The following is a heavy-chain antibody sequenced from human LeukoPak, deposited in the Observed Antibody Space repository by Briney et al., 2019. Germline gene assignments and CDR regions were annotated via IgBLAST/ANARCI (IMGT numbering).Heavy chain of an antibody. Sequence: SETLSLTCTVSGGSISSHYWSWIRQPPGKGLEWIGYIYYSGSTNYNPSLKSRVTISVDTSKNQFSLKLSSVTAADAAVYYCARGSSTSRRPIFYYYYYKDVWGKGTTVTVSS. J-gene: IGHJ6*03. CDR2: IYYSGST. V-gene: IGHV4-59*11. CDR1: GGSISSHY. CDR3: ARGSSTSRRPIFYYYYYKDV. D-gene: IGHD2-2*01.